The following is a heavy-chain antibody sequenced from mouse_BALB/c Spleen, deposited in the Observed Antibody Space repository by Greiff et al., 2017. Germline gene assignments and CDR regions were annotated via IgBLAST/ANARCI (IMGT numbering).Heavy chain of an antibody. V-gene: IGHV1S29*02. CDR3: AREDAVLRRYFDY. Sequence: VQLQQSGPELVKPGASVKISCKASGYTFTDYTMHWVQQSHGKSLEWIGYIYPYNGGTGYNQKFKSKATLTVDNSSSTAYMELRSLTSEDSAVYYSAREDAVLRRYFDYWGQGTTLTVSS. J-gene: IGHJ2*01. CDR1: GYTFTDYT. CDR2: IYPYNGGT. D-gene: IGHD1-1*01.